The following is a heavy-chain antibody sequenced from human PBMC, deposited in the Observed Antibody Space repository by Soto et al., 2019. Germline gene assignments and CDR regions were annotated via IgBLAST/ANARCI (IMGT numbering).Heavy chain of an antibody. J-gene: IGHJ3*02. Sequence: ASVKVSCKASGYTFTSYAMHWVRQAPGQRLEWMGWINAGNGNTKYSQKFQGRVTITRDTSASTAYMELSSLRSEDTAVYYCARDRLYCSSTSCSDDAFDIWGQGTMVTVSS. V-gene: IGHV1-3*01. CDR2: INAGNGNT. CDR3: ARDRLYCSSTSCSDDAFDI. CDR1: GYTFTSYA. D-gene: IGHD2-2*01.